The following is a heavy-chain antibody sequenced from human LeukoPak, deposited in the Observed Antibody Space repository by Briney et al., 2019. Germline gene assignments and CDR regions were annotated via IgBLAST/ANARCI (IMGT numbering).Heavy chain of an antibody. CDR3: TTQRNMVRGVVDY. CDR1: GFTFSSYA. D-gene: IGHD3-10*01. CDR2: ISGSGGST. Sequence: PGGSLRLSCAASGFTFSSYAMNWVRQAPGKGLEWVSAISGSGGSTYYADSVKGRFTISRDNSKNTLYLQMNSLKTEDTAVYYCTTQRNMVRGVVDYWGQGTLVTVSS. J-gene: IGHJ4*02. V-gene: IGHV3-23*01.